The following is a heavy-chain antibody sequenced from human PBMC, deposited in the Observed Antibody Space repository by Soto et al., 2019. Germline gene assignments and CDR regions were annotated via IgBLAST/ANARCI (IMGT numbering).Heavy chain of an antibody. J-gene: IGHJ4*02. Sequence: PSETLSLTCTVSGGSISSSSYYWGWIRQPPGKGLEWIGSIYYSGSTYYNPSLKSRVTISVDTSKNQFSLKLSSVTAADTAVYYCARLFRSGSYSFDYWGQGTLVTVSS. CDR1: GGSISSSSYY. V-gene: IGHV4-39*01. CDR2: IYYSGST. CDR3: ARLFRSGSYSFDY. D-gene: IGHD3-10*01.